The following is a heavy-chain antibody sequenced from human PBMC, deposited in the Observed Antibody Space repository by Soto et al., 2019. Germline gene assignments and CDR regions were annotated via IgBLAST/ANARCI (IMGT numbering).Heavy chain of an antibody. CDR3: AREGLSIYSSSSMFYYGMDV. J-gene: IGHJ6*02. Sequence: ASVKVSCKASGYTFTSYDINWVRQATGQGLEWMGWMNPNSGNTGYAQKFQGRVTMTGNTSISTAYMELSSLRSEDTAVYYCAREGLSIYSSSSMFYYGMDVWGQGTTVTVSS. V-gene: IGHV1-8*01. CDR2: MNPNSGNT. D-gene: IGHD6-6*01. CDR1: GYTFTSYD.